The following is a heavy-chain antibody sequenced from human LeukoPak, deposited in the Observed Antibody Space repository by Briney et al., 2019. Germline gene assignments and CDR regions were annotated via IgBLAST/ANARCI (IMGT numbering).Heavy chain of an antibody. CDR1: GFTFGDYA. D-gene: IGHD2-2*03. Sequence: GGSLRLSCIASGFTFGDYAMSWVRQAPGKGLEWVGFIRSKAYGGTTEYAASVKGRFTISRDDSKSIAYLQMNSLKTEDTAVYYCTRDPGINPGYCSSTSCYYDYYYGMDVWGKGTTVTVSS. J-gene: IGHJ6*04. CDR2: IRSKAYGGTT. V-gene: IGHV3-49*04. CDR3: TRDPGINPGYCSSTSCYYDYYYGMDV.